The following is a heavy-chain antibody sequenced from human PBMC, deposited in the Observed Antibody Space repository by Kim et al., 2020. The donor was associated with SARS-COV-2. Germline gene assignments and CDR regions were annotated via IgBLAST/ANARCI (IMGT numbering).Heavy chain of an antibody. V-gene: IGHV4-34*01. CDR3: ARRGAGRIVASFDY. D-gene: IGHD2-21*01. J-gene: IGHJ4*02. Sequence: SETLSLTCAVYGGSFSGYYWSWIRQPPGKGLEWIGEINHSGSTNYNPSLKSRVTISVDTSKNQLSLKLSSVTAADTAVYYCARRGAGRIVASFDYWGQGTLVTVSS. CDR2: INHSGST. CDR1: GGSFSGYY.